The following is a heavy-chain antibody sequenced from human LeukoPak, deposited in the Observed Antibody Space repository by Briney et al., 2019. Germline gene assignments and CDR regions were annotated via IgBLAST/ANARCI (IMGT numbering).Heavy chain of an antibody. Sequence: ASVKVSCKASGGTFSSYAISWVRQAPGQGLEWMGGIIPIFGTANYAQKFQGRVTITADESTSTAYMELSSLRSEETAVYYCARDHCSSTSCYYLTDPPFDPWGQGTLVTVSS. J-gene: IGHJ5*02. CDR1: GGTFSSYA. V-gene: IGHV1-69*01. CDR3: ARDHCSSTSCYYLTDPPFDP. CDR2: IIPIFGTA. D-gene: IGHD2-2*01.